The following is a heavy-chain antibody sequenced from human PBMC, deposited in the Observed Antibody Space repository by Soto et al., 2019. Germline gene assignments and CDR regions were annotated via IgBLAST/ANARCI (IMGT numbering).Heavy chain of an antibody. Sequence: EVQLVESGGGLVQPGGSLGLSCVGSGFTLSGYWRGWARQAPGKGLEWLANIKQDGSEQHYVDSVKGRFSISRDNAQNSLFLHMSSLRDEDTAVYYCARGSSLNYWGQGTLVTVSS. J-gene: IGHJ4*02. CDR2: IKQDGSEQ. V-gene: IGHV3-7*01. CDR1: GFTLSGYW. CDR3: ARGSSLNY. D-gene: IGHD6-13*01.